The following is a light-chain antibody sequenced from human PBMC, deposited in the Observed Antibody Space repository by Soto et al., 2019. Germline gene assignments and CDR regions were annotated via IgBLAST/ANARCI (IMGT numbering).Light chain of an antibody. Sequence: QSVLTQPPSASGTPGQRVTISCSGSSSNIGSNTVNWYQQLPGTAPKLLIYTNDQWPSGVPDRFSGSRSGTSASLAISGLQFEDEADYHCSSWDDNLDAVVFGAGTKVTVL. J-gene: IGLJ1*01. CDR1: SSNIGSNT. CDR2: TND. CDR3: SSWDDNLDAVV. V-gene: IGLV1-44*01.